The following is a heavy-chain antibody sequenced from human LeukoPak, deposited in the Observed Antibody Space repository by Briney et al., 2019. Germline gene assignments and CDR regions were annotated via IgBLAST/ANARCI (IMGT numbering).Heavy chain of an antibody. CDR2: IYYSGST. Sequence: SETLSLTCTVSGGSISSYSYYWGWIRQPPGKGLEWIGSIYYSGSTYYKSSLKSRVTISVDTSKNQFSLKLSSVTAADTAVYYCARSEGPRLWHAFDIWGQGTMVTVSS. V-gene: IGHV4-39*01. D-gene: IGHD2-21*01. CDR3: ARSEGPRLWHAFDI. CDR1: GGSISSYSYY. J-gene: IGHJ3*02.